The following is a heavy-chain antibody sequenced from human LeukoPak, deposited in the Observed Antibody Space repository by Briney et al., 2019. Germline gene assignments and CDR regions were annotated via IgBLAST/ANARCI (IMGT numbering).Heavy chain of an antibody. CDR1: GGSISSGDYY. V-gene: IGHV4-30-4*01. J-gene: IGHJ6*04. CDR2: IYYSGST. Sequence: PSETLSLTCTVSGGSISSGDYYWSWIRQPPGKGLEWIGYIYYSGSTYYNPSLKSRVTISVDTSKNQFSLKLSSVTAADTAAYYCARASDYGTNGMDVWGKGTTVTVSS. CDR3: ARASDYGTNGMDV. D-gene: IGHD4-17*01.